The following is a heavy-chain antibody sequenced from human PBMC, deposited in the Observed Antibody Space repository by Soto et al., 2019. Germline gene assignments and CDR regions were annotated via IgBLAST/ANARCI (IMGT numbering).Heavy chain of an antibody. V-gene: IGHV3-23*01. CDR1: GFSFSDYG. D-gene: IGHD4-17*01. Sequence: EVQLLESGGGLVQPGGSLRLSCAASGFSFSDYGMSWVRQAPGKGLEWVSAIIGPGDKAYYADSVKGRFTISRDNSNNTVYLQLSNLRAEDMAIYYCAKDRDYGDSVAVDCWGQGTLVTVSS. CDR3: AKDRDYGDSVAVDC. CDR2: IIGPGDKA. J-gene: IGHJ4*02.